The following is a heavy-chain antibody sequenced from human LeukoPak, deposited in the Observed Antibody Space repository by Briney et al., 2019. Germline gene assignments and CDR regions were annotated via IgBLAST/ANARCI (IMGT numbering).Heavy chain of an antibody. D-gene: IGHD2-2*01. Sequence: TSETLSLTCTVSGGSISSGGYYWSWIRQHPGKGLEWIGYIYYSGSTYYNPSLKSRVTISVDTSKSQFSLKLSSVTAADTAVYYCARKGHCSSTSCYWLSWFDPWGQGTLVTVSS. J-gene: IGHJ5*02. CDR3: ARKGHCSSTSCYWLSWFDP. CDR2: IYYSGST. V-gene: IGHV4-31*03. CDR1: GGSISSGGYY.